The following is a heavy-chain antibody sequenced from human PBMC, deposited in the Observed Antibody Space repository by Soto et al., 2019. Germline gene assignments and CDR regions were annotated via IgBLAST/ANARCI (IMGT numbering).Heavy chain of an antibody. CDR1: GFTFSSYA. D-gene: IGHD1-26*01. V-gene: IGHV3-30*18. Sequence: QAHLVESGGGVVQPGRSLRLSCAASGFTFSSYAMHWVRQAPGKGLEWVAVISYDGSNKYYADSVKGRLTISRDNSRDTLYQQMNSLRADDTAVYYCAKDEGVGATLGLPSGNDYWGQGILVTVSS. CDR2: ISYDGSNK. J-gene: IGHJ4*02. CDR3: AKDEGVGATLGLPSGNDY.